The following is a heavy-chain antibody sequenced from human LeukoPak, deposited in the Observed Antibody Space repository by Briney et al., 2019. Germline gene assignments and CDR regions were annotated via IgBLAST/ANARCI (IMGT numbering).Heavy chain of an antibody. CDR1: GFTFSSYW. D-gene: IGHD3/OR15-3a*01. CDR3: ARDWTDANAVGRALDY. CDR2: IKQDGSEK. J-gene: IGHJ4*02. V-gene: IGHV3-7*03. Sequence: GGSLRLSCAASGFTFSSYWMSWVRQAPGKGLEWVANIKQDGSEKYYVDSVKGRFTISRDNAKNSLYLQMNSLRAEDTALYYCARDWTDANAVGRALDYWGQGTLVTVSS.